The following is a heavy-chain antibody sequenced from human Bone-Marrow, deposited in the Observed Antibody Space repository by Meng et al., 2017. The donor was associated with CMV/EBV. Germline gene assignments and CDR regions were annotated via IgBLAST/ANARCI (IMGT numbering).Heavy chain of an antibody. V-gene: IGHV3-30*04. Sequence: GGSLRLSCVASGFTFNTYSLHWVRQAPGKGLEWVAVTSYEGSNKYYADSVKGRFTISRDNSKKTLYLQMNSLRAEDTAVYYCAKDITPSIVGATPEDWGQGTLVTVSS. CDR2: TSYEGSNK. CDR3: AKDITPSIVGATPED. J-gene: IGHJ4*02. CDR1: GFTFNTYS. D-gene: IGHD1-26*01.